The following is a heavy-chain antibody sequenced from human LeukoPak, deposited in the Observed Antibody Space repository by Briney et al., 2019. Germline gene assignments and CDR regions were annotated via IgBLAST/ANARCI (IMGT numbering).Heavy chain of an antibody. D-gene: IGHD3-3*01. V-gene: IGHV3-23*01. CDR2: ISVGAEYI. CDR1: GFTFSTYV. Sequence: KPGGSLRLSCAASGFTFSTYVMNWFRQAPGKGLEWVSTISVGAEYIFYADSVKGRFTISRDDSNNALYLQMHSLRAEDTALYYCASGPPFLKYFEYWGQGTLVTVSS. J-gene: IGHJ4*02. CDR3: ASGPPFLKYFEY.